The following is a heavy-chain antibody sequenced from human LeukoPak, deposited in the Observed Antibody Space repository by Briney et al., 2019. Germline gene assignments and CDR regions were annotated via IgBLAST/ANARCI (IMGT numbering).Heavy chain of an antibody. V-gene: IGHV1-24*01. J-gene: IGHJ4*02. CDR1: GYTLTESS. D-gene: IGHD5-12*01. CDR2: FDPEDGET. Sequence: ASVKVSCKVSGYTLTESSMHWVRQAPGKGLEWMGGFDPEDGETIYAQKFQGRVTMTEDTSTDTAYMELSSLRSEDTAVYYCATDGSGYFVKGYYFDYWGQGTLVTVSS. CDR3: ATDGSGYFVKGYYFDY.